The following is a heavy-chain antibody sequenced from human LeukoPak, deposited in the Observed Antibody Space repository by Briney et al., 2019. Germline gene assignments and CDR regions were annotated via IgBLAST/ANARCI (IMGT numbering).Heavy chain of an antibody. Sequence: PYNGNTNYAQKLQGRVTMTTDTSTSTAYMELRSLGSDDTAVYYCARDYDSSGYSLQSNSGYWGQGTLVTVSS. CDR3: ARDYDSSGYSLQSNSGY. J-gene: IGHJ4*02. D-gene: IGHD3-22*01. V-gene: IGHV1-18*01. CDR2: PYNGNT.